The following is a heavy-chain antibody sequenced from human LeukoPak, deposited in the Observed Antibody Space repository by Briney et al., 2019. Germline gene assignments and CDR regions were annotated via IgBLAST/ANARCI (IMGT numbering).Heavy chain of an antibody. D-gene: IGHD1-26*01. CDR3: AGDSGTYYVTGDHDAFDI. Sequence: SGTLSLTCTVSGDSISSYGYHWSWIRQPPGKGLEWIGYISHSGSTQHNPSLKSRVTISLDTSKNQFSLKMNSVTAADTAVYYCAGDSGTYYVTGDHDAFDIWGQGTMITVSS. J-gene: IGHJ3*02. CDR2: ISHSGST. CDR1: GDSISSYGYH. V-gene: IGHV4-30-4*08.